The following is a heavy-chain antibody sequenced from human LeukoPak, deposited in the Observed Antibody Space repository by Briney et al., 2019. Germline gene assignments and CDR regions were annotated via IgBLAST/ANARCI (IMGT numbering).Heavy chain of an antibody. V-gene: IGHV4-39*01. CDR2: IYYSGTT. CDR3: ARQRSGWVFEN. D-gene: IGHD6-19*01. Sequence: SETLSLTCTVSGDSISTTLYYWAWLRQPPGKGLEWIGSIYYSGTTYYNPSLRSRVTMSVDTSKNQFSLRLTSVTAAGTTVYYCARQRSGWVFENWGQGTLVTVYS. J-gene: IGHJ4*02. CDR1: GDSISTTLYY.